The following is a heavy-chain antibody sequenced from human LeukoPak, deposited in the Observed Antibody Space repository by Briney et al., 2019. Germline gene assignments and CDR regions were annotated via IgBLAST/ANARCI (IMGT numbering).Heavy chain of an antibody. CDR3: ARAFSSGWYRGVLGFDY. V-gene: IGHV3-23*01. J-gene: IGHJ4*02. D-gene: IGHD6-19*01. CDR2: ISGSGGST. CDR1: GFTFSSYA. Sequence: VASLRLSCAASGFTFSSYAMSWVRQAPGKGLEWVSAISGSGGSTYYADSVKGRFTISRDNSKNTLYLQMNSLRAEDTAVYYCARAFSSGWYRGVLGFDYWGQGTLVTVSS.